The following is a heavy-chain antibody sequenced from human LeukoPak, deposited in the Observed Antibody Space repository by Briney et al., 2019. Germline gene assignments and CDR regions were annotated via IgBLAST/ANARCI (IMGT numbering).Heavy chain of an antibody. Sequence: ASVKVSCKASGYTFTSYGISWVRQAPGQGLEWMGWISAYNGNTNYAQKLQGRVTMTTDTSTSTAYMELRSLRSDDTAVYYCARDEQYSSSWYGDLSFDYWGQGTLVTVSS. D-gene: IGHD6-13*01. CDR3: ARDEQYSSSWYGDLSFDY. J-gene: IGHJ4*02. CDR1: GYTFTSYG. CDR2: ISAYNGNT. V-gene: IGHV1-18*01.